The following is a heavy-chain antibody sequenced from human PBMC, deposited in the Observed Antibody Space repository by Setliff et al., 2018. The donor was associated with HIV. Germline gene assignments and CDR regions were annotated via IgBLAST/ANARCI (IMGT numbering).Heavy chain of an antibody. D-gene: IGHD3-16*01. Sequence: SETLSLTCSISGGSISNYYWVWIRQSPGRGLEWIGEINHSAFTKYNPSLASRVTMSIDTSKNQFSLLLSSVTAADTAMYFCARRPGGITRARLDNWGQGTLVTVSS. V-gene: IGHV4-34*01. CDR2: INHSAFT. CDR3: ARRPGGITRARLDN. J-gene: IGHJ4*02. CDR1: GGSISNYY.